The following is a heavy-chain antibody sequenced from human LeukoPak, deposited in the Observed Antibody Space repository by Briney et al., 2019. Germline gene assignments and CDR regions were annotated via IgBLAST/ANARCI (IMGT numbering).Heavy chain of an antibody. J-gene: IGHJ4*02. CDR2: IGYSGDS. V-gene: IGHV4-31*03. D-gene: IGHD5-24*01. CDR3: ARVAAATTNPRFDS. CDR1: GGSISNVAYY. Sequence: PSQTLSPTCTVSGGSISNVAYYWSWVRQHPGKGLEWIGYIGYSGDSYYNPSLRSRVTISVDTSKKQFSLGLNSVTAADTAIYYCARVAAATTNPRFDSWGQGTLVTVSS.